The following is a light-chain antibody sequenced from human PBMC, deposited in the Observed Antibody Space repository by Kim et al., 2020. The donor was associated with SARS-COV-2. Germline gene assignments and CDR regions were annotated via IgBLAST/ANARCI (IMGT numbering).Light chain of an antibody. CDR3: RHFVDWPLT. CDR1: QSVGSH. J-gene: IGKJ4*01. Sequence: EIVLMQSPGTLSLSPGERATLSCRASQSVGSHLAWYHQKPGQAPRLLIYYTSIRANGIPATFSGSGSGTEFTLTISSLRPADVAVYYCRHFVDWPLTFGGGTQMYIK. V-gene: IGKV3-15*01. CDR2: YTS.